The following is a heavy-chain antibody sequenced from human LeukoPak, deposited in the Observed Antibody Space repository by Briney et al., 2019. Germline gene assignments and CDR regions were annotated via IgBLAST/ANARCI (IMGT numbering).Heavy chain of an antibody. CDR3: AREMVEVGVSH. Sequence: GGSLRLSCASPGFSFSSYGMHWVRQAPGKGLEWVALIWYDGTNKYYADSVKGRFTISRDNSKNTLYLQMNSLRAEDRAMYYCAREMVEVGVSHWVQGTLVSV. CDR2: IWYDGTNK. J-gene: IGHJ4*02. V-gene: IGHV3-33*01. CDR1: GFSFSSYG. D-gene: IGHD1-26*01.